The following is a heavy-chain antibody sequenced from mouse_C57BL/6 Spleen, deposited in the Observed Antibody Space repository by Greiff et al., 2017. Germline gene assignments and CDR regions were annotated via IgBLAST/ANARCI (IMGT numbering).Heavy chain of an antibody. CDR2: IRNKANNHAT. CDR1: GFTFSDAC. CDR3: TRLAYYDGSSYAMDY. V-gene: IGHV6-6*01. Sequence: EVKLMESGGGLVQPGGSMKLSCAASGFTFSDACMDWVRQSPEKGLEWVAEIRNKANNHATYYAESVKGRFTISRDDSKSSVYLQMKSLRAEDTGSDYCTRLAYYDGSSYAMDYWGQGTSVTVSS. J-gene: IGHJ4*01. D-gene: IGHD1-1*01.